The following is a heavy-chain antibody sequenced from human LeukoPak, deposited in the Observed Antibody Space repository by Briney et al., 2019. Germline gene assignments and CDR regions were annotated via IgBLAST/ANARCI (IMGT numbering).Heavy chain of an antibody. CDR3: AKHPESGNFDY. CDR1: GFTFNSYV. D-gene: IGHD1-14*01. Sequence: GGSLRLSCAASGFTFNSYVMSWVRQAPGKGLEWVSIINTNGRTTYYADSVKGRFTISRDNSKNTLYLQMNSLRAEDTAVYYCAKHPESGNFDYWGRGPLVTVSS. CDR2: INTNGRTT. V-gene: IGHV3-23*05. J-gene: IGHJ4*02.